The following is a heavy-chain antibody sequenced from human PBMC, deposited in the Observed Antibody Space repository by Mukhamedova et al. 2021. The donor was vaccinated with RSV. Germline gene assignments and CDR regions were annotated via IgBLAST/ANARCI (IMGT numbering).Heavy chain of an antibody. J-gene: IGHJ4*02. CDR3: ARADLFWSGYYFDY. CDR2: SSSYI. Sequence: SSSYIYYADSVKGRFTISRDNAKNSLYLQMNSLRAEDTAVYYCARADLFWSGYYFDYWGQGTLVTVSS. D-gene: IGHD3-3*01. V-gene: IGHV3-21*01.